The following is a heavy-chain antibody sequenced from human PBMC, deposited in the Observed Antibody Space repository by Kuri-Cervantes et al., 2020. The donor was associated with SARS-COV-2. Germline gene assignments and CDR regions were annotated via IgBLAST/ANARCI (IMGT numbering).Heavy chain of an antibody. Sequence: GGSLRLSCAASGFTFSSYGMHWVRQAPGKGPEWVAVIWYDGSNKYYADSVKGRFTISRDNSKNTLYLQMNSLRAEDTAVYYCARGPYSSSTFDYWGQGTLVTVSS. CDR3: ARGPYSSSTFDY. CDR1: GFTFSSYG. J-gene: IGHJ4*02. D-gene: IGHD6-6*01. V-gene: IGHV3-33*01. CDR2: IWYDGSNK.